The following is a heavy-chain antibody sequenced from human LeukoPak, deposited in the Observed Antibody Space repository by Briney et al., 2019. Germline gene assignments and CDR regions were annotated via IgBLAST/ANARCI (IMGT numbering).Heavy chain of an antibody. CDR3: ATPITMVRGVIYYYYGMDV. CDR2: IYYSGST. CDR1: GGSISSSSYY. J-gene: IGHJ6*02. D-gene: IGHD3-10*01. Sequence: YPSETLSLTCTVSGGSISSSSYYWGWIRQPPGKGLEWIGSIYYSGSTYYNPSLKSRVPISVDTSKNQFSLKLSSVTAADTAVYYCATPITMVRGVIYYYYGMDVWGQGTTVTVSS. V-gene: IGHV4-39*01.